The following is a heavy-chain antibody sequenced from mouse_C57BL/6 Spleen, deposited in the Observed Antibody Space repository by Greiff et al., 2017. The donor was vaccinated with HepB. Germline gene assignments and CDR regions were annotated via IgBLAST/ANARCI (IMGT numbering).Heavy chain of an antibody. CDR3: ARPYSNYGGYYAMDY. J-gene: IGHJ4*01. D-gene: IGHD2-5*01. CDR1: GYSFTGYY. V-gene: IGHV1-42*01. CDR2: INPSTGGT. Sequence: VQLKQSGPELVKPGASVKISCKASGYSFTGYYMNWVKQSPEKSLEWIGEINPSTGGTTYNQKFKAKATLTVDKSSSTAYMQLKSLTSEDSAVYYCARPYSNYGGYYAMDYWGQGTSVTVSS.